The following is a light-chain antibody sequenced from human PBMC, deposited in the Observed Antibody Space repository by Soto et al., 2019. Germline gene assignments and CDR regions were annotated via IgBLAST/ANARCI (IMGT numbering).Light chain of an antibody. V-gene: IGLV2-11*01. CDR3: CSYAGSYIYV. Sequence: QSVLTQPRSVSGSPGQSVTISCTGTSSDIGGYNYVSWYQQHPGKVPKLMLYDVSKRPSGVPDRFSGSKSGNAASLTISGLRAEDEADYYCCSYAGSYIYVFGSGTKVIVL. J-gene: IGLJ1*01. CDR2: DVS. CDR1: SSDIGGYNY.